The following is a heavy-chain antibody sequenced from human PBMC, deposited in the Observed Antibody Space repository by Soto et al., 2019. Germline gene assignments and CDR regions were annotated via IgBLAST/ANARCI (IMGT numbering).Heavy chain of an antibody. V-gene: IGHV3-30*18. Sequence: QVQLVESGGGVVQPGRSLRLSCAASGFTFSSYGMHWVRQAPGKGLEWVAVISYDGSNKYYADSVKGRFTISRDNSKNTLYLQMSSLRAEDTAVYYCAKEIAGVVVAATDAFDIWGQGTMVTVSS. CDR2: ISYDGSNK. CDR3: AKEIAGVVVAATDAFDI. D-gene: IGHD2-15*01. CDR1: GFTFSSYG. J-gene: IGHJ3*02.